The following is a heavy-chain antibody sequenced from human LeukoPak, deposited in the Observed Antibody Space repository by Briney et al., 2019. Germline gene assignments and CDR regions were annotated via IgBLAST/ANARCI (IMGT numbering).Heavy chain of an antibody. Sequence: SETLSLTCTVSGGSISSSSYYWGWIRQPPGKGLEWIGSIYLSESTYYNPSLKSRVTIFVDTSKNQFSLKLSSVTAADTAVYYCARYSSSSDYYYYYMDVWGKGTTVTVSS. J-gene: IGHJ6*03. D-gene: IGHD6-6*01. CDR3: ARYSSSSDYYYYYMDV. V-gene: IGHV4-39*01. CDR1: GGSISSSSYY. CDR2: IYLSEST.